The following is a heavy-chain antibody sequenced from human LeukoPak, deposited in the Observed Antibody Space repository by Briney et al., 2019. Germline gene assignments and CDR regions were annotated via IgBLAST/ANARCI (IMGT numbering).Heavy chain of an antibody. CDR3: ARRVSDSGYYYMDV. CDR1: GFTFSDHY. V-gene: IGHV3-72*01. D-gene: IGHD2-15*01. Sequence: GGSLRRSCAASGFTFSDHYMDWVRQAPGKGLESVGRTRNKAKSYTTEYAASVKGRFTVSRDDSKSSLYLQMNSLKTEDTAVYYCARRVSDSGYYYMDVWGTGTTVTVSS. J-gene: IGHJ6*03. CDR2: TRNKAKSYTT.